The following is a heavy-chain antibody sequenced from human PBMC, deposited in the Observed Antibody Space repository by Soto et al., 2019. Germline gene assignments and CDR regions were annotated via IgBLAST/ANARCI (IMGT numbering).Heavy chain of an antibody. V-gene: IGHV3-48*03. CDR1: GFTFSSYE. D-gene: IGHD1-26*01. CDR2: ISSSGSTI. Sequence: EVQLVESGGGLVQPGGSLRLSCAASGFTFSSYEMNWVRQAPGKGLEWVSYISSSGSTIYYADSVKGRFTISRDNAKNSLYLQMNSLRAEDTAVYYCARDSLVGANYYYYYGMDVWGQGTTVTVSS. J-gene: IGHJ6*02. CDR3: ARDSLVGANYYYYYGMDV.